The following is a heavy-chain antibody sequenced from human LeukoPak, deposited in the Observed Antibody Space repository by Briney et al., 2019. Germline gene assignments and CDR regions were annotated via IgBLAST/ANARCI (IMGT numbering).Heavy chain of an antibody. Sequence: GESLKISCKGSGYSLTSYWIGWVRQMPGKGLEWMGIIYPGDSDTRYSPSFQGQVTISVDKSISTAYLQWNSLKASDTAMYYCARGVGGCTSTSCCYFYGMDVWGQGTTVTVSS. V-gene: IGHV5-51*01. D-gene: IGHD2-2*01. CDR1: GYSLTSYW. J-gene: IGHJ6*02. CDR3: ARGVGGCTSTSCCYFYGMDV. CDR2: IYPGDSDT.